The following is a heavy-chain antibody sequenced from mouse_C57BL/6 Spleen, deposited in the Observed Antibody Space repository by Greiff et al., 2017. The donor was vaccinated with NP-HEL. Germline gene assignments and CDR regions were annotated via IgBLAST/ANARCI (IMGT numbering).Heavy chain of an antibody. CDR3: AGDGVTLDY. J-gene: IGHJ2*01. D-gene: IGHD2-2*01. Sequence: EVHLVESGGGLVKPGGSLKLSCAASGFTFSSYAMSWVRQTPEKRLEWVATISDGGSYTYYPDNVKGRFTISRDNAKNNLYLQMSHLKSEDTAMYYCAGDGVTLDYWGQGTTLTVSS. V-gene: IGHV5-4*01. CDR2: ISDGGSYT. CDR1: GFTFSSYA.